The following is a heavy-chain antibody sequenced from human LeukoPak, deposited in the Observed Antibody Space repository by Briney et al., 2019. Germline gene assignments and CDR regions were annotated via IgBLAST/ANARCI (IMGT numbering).Heavy chain of an antibody. CDR3: ARALYGSVTLDY. D-gene: IGHD3-10*01. V-gene: IGHV4-30-4*01. CDR2: IYYSGST. J-gene: IGHJ4*02. Sequence: ETSETLYLTCTVSGGSISSGDYYWSWIRQPPGKGLEWIGYIYYSGSTYYNPSLKSRVTISVDTSKNQFSLKLSSVTAADTAVYYCARALYGSVTLDYWGQGTLVTVSS. CDR1: GGSISSGDYY.